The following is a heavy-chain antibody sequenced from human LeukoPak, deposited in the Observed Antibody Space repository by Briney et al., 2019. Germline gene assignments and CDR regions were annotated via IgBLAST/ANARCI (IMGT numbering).Heavy chain of an antibody. CDR2: ISGSGGST. Sequence: PGGSLRLSCAASGFTFSSYAMSWVRQAPGKGLEWVSAISGSGGSTYYADSVKGRFTISRDNSKNTLYLQMNSLRAEDTAVYYCAKLTPWGIAAAGTIRDYWGQGTLVTVSS. V-gene: IGHV3-23*01. D-gene: IGHD6-13*01. J-gene: IGHJ4*02. CDR3: AKLTPWGIAAAGTIRDY. CDR1: GFTFSSYA.